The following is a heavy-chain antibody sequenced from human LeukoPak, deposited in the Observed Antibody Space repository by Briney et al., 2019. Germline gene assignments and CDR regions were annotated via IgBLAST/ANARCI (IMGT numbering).Heavy chain of an antibody. V-gene: IGHV1-24*01. CDR3: ATVAAYLQNWFHP. J-gene: IGHJ5*02. D-gene: IGHD3-16*01. CDR1: GYTLTELS. Sequence: ASEKVSCKVSGYTLTELSMHWVRQAPGKGREWMGGFDPEDGETIYGQKFQGRVTMTEDSSTDTAYMELSSLGCEDTGVYYCATVAAYLQNWFHPWGKGTLVTVSS. CDR2: FDPEDGET.